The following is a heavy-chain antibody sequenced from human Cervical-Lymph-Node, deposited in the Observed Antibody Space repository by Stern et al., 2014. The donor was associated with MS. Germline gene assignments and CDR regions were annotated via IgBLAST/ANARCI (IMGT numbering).Heavy chain of an antibody. CDR3: ARDTSSPERSDW. CDR2: ITNVGST. Sequence: EVQLLESGGGVIQPGGSLRLSCTASGFTVSRDYMTVTRQAPGKGLELFSLITNVGSTSSPDSVKGRFTISRDDSKITVYLHMTSLRAEDTAMYYCARDTSSPERSDWWGQGTLVTVSS. D-gene: IGHD1-1*01. J-gene: IGHJ4*02. CDR1: GFTVSRDY. V-gene: IGHV3-53*01.